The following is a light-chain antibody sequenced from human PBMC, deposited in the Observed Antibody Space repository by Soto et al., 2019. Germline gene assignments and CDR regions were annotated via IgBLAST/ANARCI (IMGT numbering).Light chain of an antibody. J-gene: IGKJ1*01. Sequence: DIQMTQSPSTLSASVGDRVTITCRASQSISSWLAWYQQKPGKAPKLLIYDASTLESGVPSRLSGSGFGTEFSLTISSLQPDDSGSYYCQHLRTFGQGTKVDI. CDR1: QSISSW. CDR3: QHLRT. CDR2: DAS. V-gene: IGKV1-5*01.